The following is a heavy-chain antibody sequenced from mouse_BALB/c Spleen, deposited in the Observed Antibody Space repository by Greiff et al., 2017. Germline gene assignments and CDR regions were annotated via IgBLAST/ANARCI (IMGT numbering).Heavy chain of an antibody. Sequence: EVQLQQSGPGLVKPSQSLSLTCSVTGYSITSGYYWNWIRQFPGNKLEWMGYISYDGSNNYNPSLKNRISITRDTSKNQFFLKLNSVTTEDTATYYCATYDYPYAMDYWGQGTSVTVSS. CDR1: GYSITSGYY. CDR2: ISYDGSN. D-gene: IGHD2-4*01. CDR3: ATYDYPYAMDY. V-gene: IGHV3-6*02. J-gene: IGHJ4*01.